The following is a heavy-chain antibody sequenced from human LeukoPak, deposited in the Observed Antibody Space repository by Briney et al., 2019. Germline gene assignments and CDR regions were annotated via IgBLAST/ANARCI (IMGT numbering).Heavy chain of an antibody. D-gene: IGHD6-13*01. CDR1: GGSFSGYY. Sequence: SETLSLTCAVYGGSFSGYYRSWIRQPPGKGLEWIGEINHSGSTNYNPSLKSRVTISVDTSKNQFSLKLSSVTAADTAVYYCARGRYSSWFDPWGQGTLVTVSS. V-gene: IGHV4-34*01. J-gene: IGHJ5*02. CDR3: ARGRYSSWFDP. CDR2: INHSGST.